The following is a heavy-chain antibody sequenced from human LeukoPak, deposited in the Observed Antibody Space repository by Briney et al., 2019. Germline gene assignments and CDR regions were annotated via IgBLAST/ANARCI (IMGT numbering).Heavy chain of an antibody. V-gene: IGHV3-23*01. D-gene: IGHD2-21*02. CDR2: ISGSGGST. Sequence: PGGSLRLSCAASGFTFSSSAMSWVRQAPGKGLEWVSSISGSGGSTYYADSVKGRFTTSRDNSKNTLYLQMNSLRAEDTAVYYCARGSPEDCGGDCYSDYWGQGTLVTVSS. CDR3: ARGSPEDCGGDCYSDY. J-gene: IGHJ4*02. CDR1: GFTFSSSA.